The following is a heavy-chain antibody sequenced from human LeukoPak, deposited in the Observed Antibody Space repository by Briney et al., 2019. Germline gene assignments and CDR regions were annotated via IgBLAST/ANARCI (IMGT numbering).Heavy chain of an antibody. D-gene: IGHD6-13*01. J-gene: IGHJ4*02. CDR1: GFTFSSYA. CDR2: ISGSGGST. CDR3: ARDLAQQLALGY. V-gene: IGHV3-23*01. Sequence: GGSLRLSCAASGFTFSSYAMSWVRQAPGKGLEWVSAISGSGGSTYYADSVRGRFTISRDNSKNTLYVQMNSLRAEDTAVYYCARDLAQQLALGYWGQGTLVTVSS.